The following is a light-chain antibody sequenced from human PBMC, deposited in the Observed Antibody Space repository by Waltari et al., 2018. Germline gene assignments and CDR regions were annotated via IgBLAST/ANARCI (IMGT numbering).Light chain of an antibody. CDR3: MQALQTPLT. J-gene: IGKJ2*01. V-gene: IGKV2-28*01. CDR1: QSLLHSNGYNY. CDR2: LGS. Sequence: IVMTQSPLSLPVTPGEPASISCRSSQSLLHSNGYNYLDWYLQKPGQSPQLLIYLGSNRASGVPDRFSGIGSGTDFTLKISRVEAEDVGVYYCMQALQTPLTFGQGTKLEIK.